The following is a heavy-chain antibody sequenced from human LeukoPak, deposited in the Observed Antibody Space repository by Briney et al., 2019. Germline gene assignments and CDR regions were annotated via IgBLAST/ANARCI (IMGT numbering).Heavy chain of an antibody. CDR2: ISYDGSNK. CDR1: GFTFSSYG. J-gene: IGHJ4*02. CDR3: AKEKWSRDGYNPFDY. V-gene: IGHV3-30*18. Sequence: PGGSLRLSCAASGFTFSSYGMHWVRQAPGKGLEWVAVISYDGSNKFYTDSVKGRFTISRDNSMNTLYLQMNSPRAEDTAVYYCAKEKWSRDGYNPFDYWGQGTLVTVSS. D-gene: IGHD5-24*01.